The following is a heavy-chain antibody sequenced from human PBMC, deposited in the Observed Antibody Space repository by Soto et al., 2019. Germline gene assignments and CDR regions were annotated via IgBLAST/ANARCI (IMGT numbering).Heavy chain of an antibody. Sequence: GGSLRLSCTVSGFPFNNYGMNWVRQAPGKGLEWVSYISSSGSTIYYADSVKGRFTISRDNAKNSLYLQMNSLRAEDTAVYYCARAPVVVVAATRYYFDYWGQGTLVTVSS. CDR1: GFPFNNYG. D-gene: IGHD2-15*01. CDR3: ARAPVVVVAATRYYFDY. J-gene: IGHJ4*02. CDR2: ISSSGSTI. V-gene: IGHV3-48*04.